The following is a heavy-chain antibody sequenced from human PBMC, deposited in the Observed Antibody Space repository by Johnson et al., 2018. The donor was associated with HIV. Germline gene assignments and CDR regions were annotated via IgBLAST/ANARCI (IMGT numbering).Heavy chain of an antibody. J-gene: IGHJ3*02. V-gene: IGHV3-30-3*01. Sequence: QVQLVESGGGVVQPGRSLRLSCAASGFTFSSYAMHWVRQAPGKGLEWVAHISYDGSNKYYADSVKGRFTISRDNSKNTLYLQMNSLRAEDTAVYYCAIVYYNILTGYYYDALDMWGQGTMVTVSS. D-gene: IGHD3-9*01. CDR2: ISYDGSNK. CDR3: AIVYYNILTGYYYDALDM. CDR1: GFTFSSYA.